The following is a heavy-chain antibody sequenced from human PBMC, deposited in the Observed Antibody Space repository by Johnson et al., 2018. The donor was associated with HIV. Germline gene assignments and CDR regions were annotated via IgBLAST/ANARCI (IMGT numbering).Heavy chain of an antibody. CDR1: GFTFDDYA. J-gene: IGHJ3*02. D-gene: IGHD1-26*01. CDR3: AKCLSGSYPRDAFDI. Sequence: VHLVESGGGLVQPGRSLRLSCAASGFTFDDYAMHWVRQAPGKGLEWVSGISWNSGSIGYADSVKGRFTISRDNAKNSLYLQMNSLRAEDTALYYCAKCLSGSYPRDAFDIWGQGTMVTVSS. CDR2: ISWNSGSI. V-gene: IGHV3-9*01.